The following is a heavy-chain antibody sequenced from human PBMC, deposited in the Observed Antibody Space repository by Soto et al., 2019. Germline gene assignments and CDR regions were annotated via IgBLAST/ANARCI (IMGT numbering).Heavy chain of an antibody. CDR2: IYYSGST. Sequence: SETLSLTCTVSGGSISSGGYYWSWIRQHPGKGLEWIGYIYYSGSTYYNPSLKSRVTISVDTSKNQFSLKLSSVTAADTAVYYGAREGCSSTSSYDWFAPWGQGTLVTVSS. V-gene: IGHV4-31*03. J-gene: IGHJ5*02. CDR3: AREGCSSTSSYDWFAP. CDR1: GGSISSGGYY. D-gene: IGHD2-2*01.